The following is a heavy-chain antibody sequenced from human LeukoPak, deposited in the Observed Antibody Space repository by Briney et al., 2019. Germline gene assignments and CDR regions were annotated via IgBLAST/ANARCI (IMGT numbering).Heavy chain of an antibody. CDR1: GLTVSSNY. Sequence: GGSLRLSCAASGLTVSSNYMSWVRQAPGKGLEWVSVIYSGGSTYYADSVKGRFTISRDNSKNTLYLQMNSQRAEDTAVYYCARVLEYGGVDYWGQGTLVTVSS. D-gene: IGHD4-23*01. V-gene: IGHV3-66*01. CDR2: IYSGGST. CDR3: ARVLEYGGVDY. J-gene: IGHJ4*02.